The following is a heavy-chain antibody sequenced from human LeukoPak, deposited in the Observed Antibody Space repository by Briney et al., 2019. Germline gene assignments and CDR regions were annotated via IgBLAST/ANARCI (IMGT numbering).Heavy chain of an antibody. CDR1: GGSISSSSYY. Sequence: SETLSLTCSVSGGSISSSSYYWGWIRQPPGKGLEWIGSIYYSGSTYYSPSLMSRVTISVDTSKNQFSLKLSSVTAADTAVYYCARVGRSNYYYYGMDVWGQGTTVTVSS. D-gene: IGHD3-10*01. V-gene: IGHV4-39*07. CDR3: ARVGRSNYYYYGMDV. J-gene: IGHJ6*02. CDR2: IYYSGST.